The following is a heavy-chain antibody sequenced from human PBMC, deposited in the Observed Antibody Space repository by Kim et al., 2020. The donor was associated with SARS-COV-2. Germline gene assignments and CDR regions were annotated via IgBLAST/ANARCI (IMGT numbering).Heavy chain of an antibody. V-gene: IGHV3-11*03. CDR3: AVDLSGGGAFDT. J-gene: IGHJ3*02. CDR2: ISSGSTYT. Sequence: GGSLRLSCAASGFTFSDYYMSWIRQTPGKGLEWVSYISSGSTYTNYAGSVKGRITISRDNAKNSLYLQMSSLTVEDTAVYYCAVDLSGGGAFDTWGQGTVVIVSS. CDR1: GFTFSDYY. D-gene: IGHD3-16*01.